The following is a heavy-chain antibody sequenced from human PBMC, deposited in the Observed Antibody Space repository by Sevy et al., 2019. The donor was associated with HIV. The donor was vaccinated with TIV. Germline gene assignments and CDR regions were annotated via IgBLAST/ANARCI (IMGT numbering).Heavy chain of an antibody. J-gene: IGHJ4*02. CDR3: ALIAARPGYSGY. V-gene: IGHV3-23*01. D-gene: IGHD6-6*01. CDR2: ISGSGGSK. Sequence: GGSLRLSCAASGFTFSSYAMSWVRQAPGKGLEWVSAISGSGGSKYYADSVKGRFTISRDNSKTTLYLQMNSLRAEDRAVYYCALIAARPGYSGYWGKGTLVTVSS. CDR1: GFTFSSYA.